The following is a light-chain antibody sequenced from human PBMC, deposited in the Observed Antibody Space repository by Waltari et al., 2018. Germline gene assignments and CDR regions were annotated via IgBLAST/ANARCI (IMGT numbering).Light chain of an antibody. Sequence: QSALTQPASVSGSPGPSTTIPCPGPSSDVGSYNLLSWFQRHPGKAPELLIYEGTKRPSGVSNRFSGSKSGNTASLTISGLQAEDEADYYCCSYASGSTIIFGGGTKLTVL. CDR1: SSDVGSYNL. CDR3: CSYASGSTII. V-gene: IGLV2-23*01. CDR2: EGT. J-gene: IGLJ2*01.